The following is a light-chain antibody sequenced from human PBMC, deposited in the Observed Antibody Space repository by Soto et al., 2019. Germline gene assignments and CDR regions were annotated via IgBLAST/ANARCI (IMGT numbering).Light chain of an antibody. Sequence: EIVLTQSPGTLCLSPGERGTLSCRASQSVSRDNLAWYQQKPGQAPRLLIYGASSRAPGIPDRFSGSGSGTDFTLTISRLEPEDFAVYYCQLYDREPYIFGQGSKVEIK. CDR1: QSVSRDN. J-gene: IGKJ2*01. CDR3: QLYDREPYI. V-gene: IGKV3-20*01. CDR2: GAS.